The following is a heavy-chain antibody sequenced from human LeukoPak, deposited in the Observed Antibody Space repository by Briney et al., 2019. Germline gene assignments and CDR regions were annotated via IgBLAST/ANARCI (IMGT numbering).Heavy chain of an antibody. CDR2: ISGSGGST. V-gene: IGHV3-23*01. J-gene: IGHJ6*03. D-gene: IGHD1-7*01. Sequence: GGSLRLSCAASGFTFSSYAMSWVRQAPGKGLEWVSAISGSGGSTYYADSVKGRFTISRDNSKNTLYLQMNSLRAEDTAVYYCAKGEVYNWNYENYYYMDVWGKGTTVTVSS. CDR1: GFTFSSYA. CDR3: AKGEVYNWNYENYYYMDV.